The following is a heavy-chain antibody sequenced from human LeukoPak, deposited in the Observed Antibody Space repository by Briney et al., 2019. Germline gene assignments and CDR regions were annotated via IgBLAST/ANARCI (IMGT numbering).Heavy chain of an antibody. D-gene: IGHD6-13*01. V-gene: IGHV1-8*01. CDR2: MNPNSGNT. CDR1: GYTFTSYD. CDR3: ARGLRCSWYAQGRCYYMDV. J-gene: IGHJ6*03. Sequence: GVSVKVSCKASGYTFTSYDINWVRQATGQGLEWMGWMNPNSGNTGYAQKFQGRVTMTRNTSISTAYMELSSLRSEDTAVYYCARGLRCSWYAQGRCYYMDVWGKGTTVTVSS.